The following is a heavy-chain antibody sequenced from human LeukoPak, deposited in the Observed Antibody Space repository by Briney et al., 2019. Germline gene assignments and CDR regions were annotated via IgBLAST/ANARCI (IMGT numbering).Heavy chain of an antibody. D-gene: IGHD5-18*01. CDR1: GGTFISYT. CDR2: IIPILGIA. J-gene: IGHJ4*02. Sequence: ASVNVSCKASGGTFISYTISWVRQAPGQGLEWMGRIIPILGIANYAQKFQGRVTITADKSTSTAYMELSSLRSEDTAVYYCARVNGYSYGSMYYFDYWGQGTLVTVSS. CDR3: ARVNGYSYGSMYYFDY. V-gene: IGHV1-69*02.